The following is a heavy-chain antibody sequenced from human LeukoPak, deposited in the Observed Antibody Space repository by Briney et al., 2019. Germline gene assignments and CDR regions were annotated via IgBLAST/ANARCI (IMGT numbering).Heavy chain of an antibody. CDR1: GYTFTSYD. D-gene: IGHD6-6*01. CDR3: ARDRGSSSSLDY. Sequence: ASVKVSCKASGYTFTSYDINWVRQATGQGLEWMGWMNPNSGNTGHAQKFQGRVTLTRDTSISTAYMELSSLRSDDTAVYYCARDRGSSSSLDYWGQGTLVTVSS. J-gene: IGHJ4*02. CDR2: MNPNSGNT. V-gene: IGHV1-8*01.